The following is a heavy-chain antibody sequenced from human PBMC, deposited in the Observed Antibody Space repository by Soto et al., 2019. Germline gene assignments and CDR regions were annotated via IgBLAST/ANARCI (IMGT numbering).Heavy chain of an antibody. CDR1: GCSFTSDW. CDR3: ARHPHPDAFHI. V-gene: IGHV5-51*01. Sequence: GESLKISGEGSGCSFTSDWIAWLRQMPGKGLEWMGIIYPGDSDTRYSPSFQGQVTISADKSISTAYLQWSSLKASDTAMYYCARHPHPDAFHIWGPGPMVTLS. CDR2: IYPGDSDT. J-gene: IGHJ3*02.